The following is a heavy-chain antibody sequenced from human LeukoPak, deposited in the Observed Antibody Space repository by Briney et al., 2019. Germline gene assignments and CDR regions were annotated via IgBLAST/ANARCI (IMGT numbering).Heavy chain of an antibody. J-gene: IGHJ4*02. CDR1: GYTFTGYY. V-gene: IGHV1-2*02. Sequence: ASVKVSCKASGYTFTGYYMHWVRQAPGQGLEWMGWINPNSGGTNYAQKFQGRVTMTRDTSISTAYMELSRLRSDDTAAYYCASLYYGGNSNFDYWGQGTLVTVSS. CDR3: ASLYYGGNSNFDY. D-gene: IGHD4-17*01. CDR2: INPNSGGT.